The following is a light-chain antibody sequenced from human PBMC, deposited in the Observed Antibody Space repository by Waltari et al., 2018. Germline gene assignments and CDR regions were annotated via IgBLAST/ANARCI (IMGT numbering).Light chain of an antibody. CDR2: GAA. CDR1: QSVSRA. V-gene: IGKV3-20*01. Sequence: EIVLTQSPGTLSLSPGERATLPCRASQSVSRALAWYQQNPGQAPRRLIYGAANRATGIPDRFSGSWSGTDFSLIISRLEPEDFAVYYCQHYVSLPVTFGQGTKVEIK. J-gene: IGKJ1*01. CDR3: QHYVSLPVT.